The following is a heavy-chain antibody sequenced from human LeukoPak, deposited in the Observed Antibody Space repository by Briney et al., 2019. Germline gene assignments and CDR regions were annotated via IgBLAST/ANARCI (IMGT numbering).Heavy chain of an antibody. CDR1: RFTSSSYE. CDR3: ARGEVAAAGGDY. Sequence: GRTLRLSSAASRFTSSSYEMNWVRQAPGKGLEWVSYISSSGSTIYYADSVKGRFTISRDNAKNSLYLQMNSLRAEDTAVYYCARGEVAAAGGDYWGQGTLVTVSS. V-gene: IGHV3-48*03. D-gene: IGHD6-13*01. CDR2: ISSSGSTI. J-gene: IGHJ4*02.